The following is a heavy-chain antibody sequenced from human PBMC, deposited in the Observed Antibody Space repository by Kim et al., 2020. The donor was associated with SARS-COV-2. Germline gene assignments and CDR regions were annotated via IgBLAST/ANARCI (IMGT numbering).Heavy chain of an antibody. CDR1: GFTFSSYA. J-gene: IGHJ2*01. D-gene: IGHD3-22*01. CDR2: ISGSGGST. CDR3: AKTYYYDSSGYQMAGYFDL. Sequence: GGSLRLSCAASGFTFSSYAMSWVRQAPGKGLEWVSAISGSGGSTYYADSVKGRFTISRDNSKNTLYLQMNSLRAEDTAVYYCAKTYYYDSSGYQMAGYFDLWGRGTLVTVSS. V-gene: IGHV3-23*01.